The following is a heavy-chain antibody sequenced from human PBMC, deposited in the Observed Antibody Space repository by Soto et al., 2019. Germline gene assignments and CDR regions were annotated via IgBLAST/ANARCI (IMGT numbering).Heavy chain of an antibody. CDR1: GFSLSTSGVG. CDR3: AHRRDSSSWYGIYYYYGMDV. J-gene: IGHJ6*02. V-gene: IGHV2-5*02. CDR2: IYWDDDK. D-gene: IGHD6-13*01. Sequence: QITLKESGPTLVKPTQTLTLTCTFSGFSLSTSGVGVGWIRQPPGKALEWLALIYWDDDKRYSPSLKSRLTITKDTSKNPVVLTMTTMDPVDTATYYCAHRRDSSSWYGIYYYYGMDVWGQGTTVTVSS.